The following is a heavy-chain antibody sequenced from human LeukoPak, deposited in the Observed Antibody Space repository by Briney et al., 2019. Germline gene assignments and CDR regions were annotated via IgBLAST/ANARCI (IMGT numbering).Heavy chain of an antibody. CDR1: GGSISSGGYY. D-gene: IGHD4-17*01. V-gene: IGHV4-31*03. CDR2: IYYSGST. Sequence: NPSQTLSLTCTVSGGSISSGGYYWSWIRQHPGKGLAWIGYIYYSGSTYYNPSLKSRVTISVDTSKNQFSLKLSSVTAADTAVYYCARGDDYGDHDDAFDIWGQGTMVTVSS. J-gene: IGHJ3*02. CDR3: ARGDDYGDHDDAFDI.